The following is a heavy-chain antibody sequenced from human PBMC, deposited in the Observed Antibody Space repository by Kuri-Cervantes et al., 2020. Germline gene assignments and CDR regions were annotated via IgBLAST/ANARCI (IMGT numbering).Heavy chain of an antibody. D-gene: IGHD6-13*01. V-gene: IGHV6-1*01. CDR1: GDSVSSDSVA. J-gene: IGHJ3*02. Sequence: SQTLSLTCAISGDSVSSDSVAWNWIRQSPSRGLEWLGRTYYRSKWYNDYAVSVKSRITINPDTSKNQYSLQVNSVTPEDTAVYYCARYSSPKPSDDAFDIWGQGTMVTVSS. CDR2: TYYRSKWYN. CDR3: ARYSSPKPSDDAFDI.